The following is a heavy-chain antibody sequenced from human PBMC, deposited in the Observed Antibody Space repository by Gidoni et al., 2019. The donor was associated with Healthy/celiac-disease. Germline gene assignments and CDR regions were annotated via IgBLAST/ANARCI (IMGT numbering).Heavy chain of an antibody. D-gene: IGHD3-10*01. V-gene: IGHV3-15*01. J-gene: IGHJ4*02. CDR2: IKSKTDGGTT. CDR1: GFTFSNAW. CDR3: IGSLWFGELLPLDY. Sequence: EVQLVESGGGLVKPGGSLRLSCAASGFTFSNAWMSWVRQAPGKGLEWVGRIKSKTDGGTTDYAAPVKGRFTISRDDSKNTLYLQMNSLKTEDTAVYYCIGSLWFGELLPLDYWGQGTLVTVSS.